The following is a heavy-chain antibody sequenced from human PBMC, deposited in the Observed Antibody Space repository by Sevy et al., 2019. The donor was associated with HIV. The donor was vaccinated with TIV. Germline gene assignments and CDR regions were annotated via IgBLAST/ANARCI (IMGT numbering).Heavy chain of an antibody. CDR2: IYYSGST. Sequence: SETLSLTCTVSGGSISSGGYYWSWIRQHPGKGLEWIGYIYYSGSTYYHPSLKSRVTISVDTSKNQFSLKLSSVTAADTAVYYCAVVAANPYWFDPWGQGTLVTVSS. D-gene: IGHD2-15*01. V-gene: IGHV4-31*03. CDR1: GGSISSGGYY. CDR3: AVVAANPYWFDP. J-gene: IGHJ5*02.